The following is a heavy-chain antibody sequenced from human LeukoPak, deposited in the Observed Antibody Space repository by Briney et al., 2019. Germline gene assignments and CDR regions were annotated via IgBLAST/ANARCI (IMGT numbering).Heavy chain of an antibody. D-gene: IGHD2-2*01. Sequence: ASVKVSCKASGYTFTGYYMHWVRQAPGQGLEWMGWINPNSGGTNYAQKFQGRVTMTRDTSISTAYMELSRLRSDDTAVYYCAREFIGYCSSTSCLGHFDYWGQGTLVTVSS. CDR1: GYTFTGYY. CDR3: AREFIGYCSSTSCLGHFDY. V-gene: IGHV1-2*02. J-gene: IGHJ4*02. CDR2: INPNSGGT.